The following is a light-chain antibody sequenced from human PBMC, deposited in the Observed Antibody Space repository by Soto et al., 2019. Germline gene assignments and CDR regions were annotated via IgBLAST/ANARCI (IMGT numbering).Light chain of an antibody. CDR2: DAS. Sequence: DIQMTQSPSTLSASVGDSVTITCRASQSISTWLAWYQQKPGKAPKPLIYDASSLEGGVPSRFSGSGSGTEFTLTISGLQPDDFATYYCQQYNSFSWTFGQGTKVDIK. CDR3: QQYNSFSWT. V-gene: IGKV1-5*01. J-gene: IGKJ1*01. CDR1: QSISTW.